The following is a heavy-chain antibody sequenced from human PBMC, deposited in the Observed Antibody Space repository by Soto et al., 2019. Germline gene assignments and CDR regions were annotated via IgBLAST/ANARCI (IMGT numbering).Heavy chain of an antibody. Sequence: GGSLRLSCVASGFTFSTYTMSWVRQAPGKGLEWVSVISGSAGSSGPSYADSVQGRFSLSRDNARNTLYLQMNSLRGEDTAMYYCAKARCSTANCYVPEYWGQGTRVTVSS. D-gene: IGHD2-2*01. V-gene: IGHV3-23*01. CDR3: AKARCSTANCYVPEY. J-gene: IGHJ4*02. CDR2: ISGSAGSSGP. CDR1: GFTFSTYT.